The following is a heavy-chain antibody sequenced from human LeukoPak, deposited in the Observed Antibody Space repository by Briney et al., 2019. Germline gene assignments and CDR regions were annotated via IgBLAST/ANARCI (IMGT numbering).Heavy chain of an antibody. CDR2: IRYDGSNK. J-gene: IGHJ4*02. CDR1: GFTCSSYG. D-gene: IGHD1-26*01. Sequence: GGSLRLSCAASGFTCSSYGMHWVRQAPGKGLEWVAFIRYDGSNKYYADSVKGRFTISRDNSKNTLYLQMNSLRAEDTAVYYCAKSVSLVTYFDYWGQGTRVTVSS. V-gene: IGHV3-30*02. CDR3: AKSVSLVTYFDY.